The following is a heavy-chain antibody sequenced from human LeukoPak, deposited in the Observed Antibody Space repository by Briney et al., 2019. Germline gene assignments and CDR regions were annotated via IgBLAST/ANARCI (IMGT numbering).Heavy chain of an antibody. J-gene: IGHJ4*02. CDR3: ARVTVVGYFDLQYYFDY. V-gene: IGHV3-7*01. CDR2: IKQDGSEK. CDR1: GFTFSDYY. Sequence: GGSLRLSCAASGFTFSDYYMSWIRQAPGKGLEWVANIKQDGSEKYYVDSVKGRFTISRDNAKNSLYLQMNSLRAEDTAVYYCARVTVVGYFDLQYYFDYWGQGTLVTVSS. D-gene: IGHD3-9*01.